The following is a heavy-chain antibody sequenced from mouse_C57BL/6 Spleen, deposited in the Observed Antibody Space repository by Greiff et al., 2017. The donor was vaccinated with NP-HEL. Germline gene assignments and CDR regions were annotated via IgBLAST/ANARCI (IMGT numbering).Heavy chain of an antibody. J-gene: IGHJ2*01. CDR3: ARAEITTVVAGNYFDY. Sequence: QVQLKESGPELVKPGASVKISCKASGYTFTDYYINWVKQRPGQGLEWIGWIYPGSGNTKYNEKFKGKATLTVDTSSSTAYMQLSSLTSEDSAVYFCARAEITTVVAGNYFDYWGQGTTLTVSS. CDR2: IYPGSGNT. D-gene: IGHD1-1*01. CDR1: GYTFTDYY. V-gene: IGHV1-84*01.